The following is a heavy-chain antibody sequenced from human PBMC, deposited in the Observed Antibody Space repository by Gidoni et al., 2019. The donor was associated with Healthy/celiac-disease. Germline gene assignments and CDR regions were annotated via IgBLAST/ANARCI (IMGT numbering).Heavy chain of an antibody. CDR2: IIAYNGNT. CDR1: GYTFTSYG. V-gene: IGHV1-18*01. CDR3: ARDPSDYVWGSYRLFDY. D-gene: IGHD3-16*02. Sequence: QVQLVHTGAEVKKLGASVKVSCKASGYTFTSYGISWVRQAPGQGLECMGWIIAYNGNTNYAQKLQGRVTMTTDTSTSTAYMELRILRSDDTAVYYCARDPSDYVWGSYRLFDYWGQGTLVTVSS. J-gene: IGHJ4*02.